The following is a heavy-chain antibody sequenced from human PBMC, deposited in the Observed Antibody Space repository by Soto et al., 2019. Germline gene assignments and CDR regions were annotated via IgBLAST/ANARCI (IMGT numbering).Heavy chain of an antibody. CDR2: IYHTGTT. V-gene: IGHV4-4*02. CDR3: ATLPPRIVVVVLPIPT. J-gene: IGHJ4*02. D-gene: IGHD2-15*01. CDR1: GASISSTNW. Sequence: QVQLQESGPRLVKPSGTLSLTCAVSGASISSTNWWTWVRQPPGKGLGWIGEIYHTGTTKHNPTLKSRVTISLYKPNNQVSLNLSSVTAADTAVYYCATLPPRIVVVVLPIPTWGQGTLVTVSS.